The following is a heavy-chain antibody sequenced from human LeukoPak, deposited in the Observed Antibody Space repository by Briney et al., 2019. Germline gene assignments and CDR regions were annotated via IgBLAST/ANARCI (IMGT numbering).Heavy chain of an antibody. D-gene: IGHD3-10*01. Sequence: GGSLRLSCAASGFTFDDYAMHWVRQAPGQGLEWVSLISGDGGSTYYADSVKGRVTISRDNSKNSLYLQVNSLRTEDTALYFCAKEWYCPGSGSYLRYEYYYGMDVWGQGTTVTVSS. CDR1: GFTFDDYA. J-gene: IGHJ6*02. V-gene: IGHV3-43*02. CDR2: ISGDGGST. CDR3: AKEWYCPGSGSYLRYEYYYGMDV.